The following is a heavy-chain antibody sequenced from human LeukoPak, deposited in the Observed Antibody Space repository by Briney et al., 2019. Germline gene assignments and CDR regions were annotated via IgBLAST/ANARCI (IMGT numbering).Heavy chain of an antibody. J-gene: IGHJ4*02. V-gene: IGHV3-11*01. Sequence: TGGSLRLSCAASGLTFSDYYMSWIRQAPGKGLEWVSYISSSGSTIYYADSVKGRFTISRDNAKNSLYLQMNSLRAEDTDVYYCAREGVATIYLDYWGQGTLVTVSS. CDR2: ISSSGSTI. D-gene: IGHD5-12*01. CDR1: GLTFSDYY. CDR3: AREGVATIYLDY.